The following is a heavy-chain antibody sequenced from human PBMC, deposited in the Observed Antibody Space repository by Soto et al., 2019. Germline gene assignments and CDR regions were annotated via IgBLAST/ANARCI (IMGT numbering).Heavy chain of an antibody. CDR1: GGTFSTYT. J-gene: IGHJ3*01. D-gene: IGHD6-19*01. V-gene: IGHV1-69*02. CDR2: IIPMLTVT. Sequence: QVHLEQSGAEVKKPGSSVKVSCKAAGGTFSTYTLIWVRQAPGQGLEWMGRIIPMLTVTNSAQKFQGRVTLTTDKSPRTSFMALTSLTSDDTAVYYCSIGSGSAEAFAVWCQGTRVTFSS. CDR3: SIGSGSAEAFAV.